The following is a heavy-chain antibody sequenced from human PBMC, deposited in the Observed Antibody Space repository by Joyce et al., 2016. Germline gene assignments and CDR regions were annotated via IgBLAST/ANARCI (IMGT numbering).Heavy chain of an antibody. CDR2: IAHSGDT. CDR1: GGSMRENG. CDR3: AREGLEGCGSHFDY. V-gene: IGHV4-59*01. J-gene: IGHJ4*02. D-gene: IGHD2-15*01. Sequence: QVKLQESGPGLVKPAETLSLTCPVSGGSMRENGWSWIRQPPGEALEWLGYIAHSGDTNFTPSLRGRVTISVDTSKNQVSLNLKSVTAADTAVYYCAREGLEGCGSHFDYWGPGTLVTVSS.